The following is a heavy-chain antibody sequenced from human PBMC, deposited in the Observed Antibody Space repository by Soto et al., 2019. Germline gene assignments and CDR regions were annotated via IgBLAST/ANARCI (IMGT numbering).Heavy chain of an antibody. CDR1: GYTFTGYY. CDR2: INPNSGGT. D-gene: IGHD2-15*01. J-gene: IGHJ5*02. V-gene: IGHV1-2*04. CDR3: ARDLGNWYSSQNWFDP. Sequence: GASVKVSCKASGYTFTGYYMHWVRQAPGQGLEWMGWINPNSGGTNYAQKFQGWVTMTRDTSISTAYMELSRLRSDDTAVYYCARDLGNWYSSQNWFDPWGQGTLVTVSS.